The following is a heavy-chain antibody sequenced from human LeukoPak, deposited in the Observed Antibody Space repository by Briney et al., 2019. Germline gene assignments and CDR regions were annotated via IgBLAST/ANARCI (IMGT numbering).Heavy chain of an antibody. J-gene: IGHJ3*02. CDR2: ISYDGSNK. CDR1: GFTFSSYA. V-gene: IGHV3-30*01. CDR3: ARVRCSSTSCYTDAFDI. Sequence: GGSLRPSCAASGFTFSSYAMHWVRQAPGKGLEWVAVISYDGSNKYYADSVKGRFTISRDNSKNTLYLQMNSLRAEDTAVYYCARVRCSSTSCYTDAFDIWGQGTMVTVSS. D-gene: IGHD2-2*02.